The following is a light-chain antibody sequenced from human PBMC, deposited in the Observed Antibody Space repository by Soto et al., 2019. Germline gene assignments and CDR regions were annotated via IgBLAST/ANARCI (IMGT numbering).Light chain of an antibody. J-gene: IGKJ4*01. Sequence: EIVLTQSPATLSLSPGGRATLACRASQSVSTYLDWYQQNLGQAPRLLIYNASNRATGIPGRFGGSGSGTDVTLTISSLEPQDFVIYYCQQRSNWPLTFGGGTQV. V-gene: IGKV3-11*01. CDR1: QSVSTY. CDR2: NAS. CDR3: QQRSNWPLT.